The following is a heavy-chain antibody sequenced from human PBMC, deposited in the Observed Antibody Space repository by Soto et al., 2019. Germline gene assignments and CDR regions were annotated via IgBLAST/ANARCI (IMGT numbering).Heavy chain of an antibody. Sequence: QVQLVQSVAEVKKPGSSVKVSCKASGDSFSSYAISWLRQAPGHGLEWMGRIIPIFGTPNYAQRVEGRVTITAAESTSTANMELSSLRSDATAVYYCATGVNYYETSAWAYWGQGTLVTVSS. V-gene: IGHV1-69*01. D-gene: IGHD3-22*01. CDR3: ATGVNYYETSAWAY. J-gene: IGHJ4*02. CDR1: GDSFSSYA. CDR2: IIPIFGTP.